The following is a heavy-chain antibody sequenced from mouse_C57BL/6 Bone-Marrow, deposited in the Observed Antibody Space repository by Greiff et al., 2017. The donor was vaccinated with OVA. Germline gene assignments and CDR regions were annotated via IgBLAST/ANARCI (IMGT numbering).Heavy chain of an antibody. V-gene: IGHV1-5*01. CDR1: GYTFTSYW. CDR3: TRWTYLGGNYFDY. J-gene: IGHJ2*01. D-gene: IGHD5-1*01. Sequence: EVQVVESGTVLARPGASVKMSCKTSGYTFTSYWMHWVKQRPGQGLEWIGAIYPGNSDTSYNQKFKGKAKLTAVTSASTAYMELSSLTNEDSAVYYCTRWTYLGGNYFDYWGQGTTLTVSS. CDR2: IYPGNSDT.